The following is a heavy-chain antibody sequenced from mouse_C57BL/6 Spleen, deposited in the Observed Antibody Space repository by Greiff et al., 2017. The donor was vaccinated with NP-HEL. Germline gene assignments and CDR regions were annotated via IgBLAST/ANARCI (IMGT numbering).Heavy chain of an antibody. CDR3: ARTHYSKRAMDY. CDR1: GYTFTSYW. V-gene: IGHV1-69*01. D-gene: IGHD2-5*01. J-gene: IGHJ4*01. CDR2: IDPSDSYT. Sequence: VQLQQSGAELVMPGASVKLSCKASGYTFTSYWMHWVKQRPGQGLEWIGEIDPSDSYTNYNQKFKGKSTLTVDKSSSTAYMQLSSLTSEDSAVYYCARTHYSKRAMDYWGQGTSVTVSS.